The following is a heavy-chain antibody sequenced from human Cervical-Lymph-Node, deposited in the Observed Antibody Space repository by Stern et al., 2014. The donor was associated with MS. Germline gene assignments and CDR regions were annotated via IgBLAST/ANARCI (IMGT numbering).Heavy chain of an antibody. J-gene: IGHJ6*02. D-gene: IGHD1-26*01. V-gene: IGHV1-69*01. CDR2: IIPIYGTA. Sequence: MQLVESGAEVKKPGSSVKVSCEASGGTFSSYAISWVRQAPGQGLEWMGGIIPIYGTANYAQKFQGRVTITADESTSTAYMELSSLRAEDTAVYYCARGELKEGLVRGMDFWGQGTTVTVSS. CDR3: ARGELKEGLVRGMDF. CDR1: GGTFSSYA.